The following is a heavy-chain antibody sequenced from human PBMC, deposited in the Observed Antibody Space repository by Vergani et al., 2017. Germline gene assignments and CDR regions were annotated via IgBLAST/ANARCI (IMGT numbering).Heavy chain of an antibody. CDR3: AGEGILPDIGVVPASVSGLFDP. CDR1: GGTFSSYA. J-gene: IGHJ5*02. D-gene: IGHD2-2*01. V-gene: IGHV1-69*01. Sequence: QVQLVQSGAEVQKPGSSVKVSCKASGGTFSSYAISWARQAPGQGLEWMGGIIAIFGTANYAQKFQGRVTITADESTSTAYMELSSLRSEDTAVYYCAGEGILPDIGVVPASVSGLFDPWRQRTLVIVSA. CDR2: IIAIFGTA.